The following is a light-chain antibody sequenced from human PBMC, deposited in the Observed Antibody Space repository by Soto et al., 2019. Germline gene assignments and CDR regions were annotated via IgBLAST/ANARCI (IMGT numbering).Light chain of an antibody. Sequence: DIVMTQSPDSLAVSLGERATINCKSSQSVSYSSGNKNYLAWYQQKPGQPPKLLISWASTRESGVPDRFSGSGSGTEFTLPIRSLKAEDVAVYYCQQYYSNYYTFGKGTKLEIK. CDR1: QSVSYSSGNKNY. CDR3: QQYYSNYYT. CDR2: WAS. J-gene: IGKJ2*01. V-gene: IGKV4-1*01.